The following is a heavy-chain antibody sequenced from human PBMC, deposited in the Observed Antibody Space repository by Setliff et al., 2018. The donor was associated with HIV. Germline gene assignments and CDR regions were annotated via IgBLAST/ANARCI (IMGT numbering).Heavy chain of an antibody. CDR3: ARDYFDSSAYHYGFGAFDI. Sequence: ASVKVSCKASGYTFTSYYLHWVRQAPGQGLEWMGMINPSGGSASYAQKFQGRVTMSRDTSTSTVYMELSSMRSEDTAVYYCARDYFDSSAYHYGFGAFDIWGQGTMVTVSS. V-gene: IGHV1-46*01. CDR1: GYTFTSYY. J-gene: IGHJ3*02. CDR2: INPSGGSA. D-gene: IGHD3-22*01.